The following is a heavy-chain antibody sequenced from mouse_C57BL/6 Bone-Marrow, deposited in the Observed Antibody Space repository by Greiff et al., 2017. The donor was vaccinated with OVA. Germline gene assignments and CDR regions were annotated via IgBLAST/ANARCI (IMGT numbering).Heavy chain of an antibody. CDR1: GFSLTSYG. CDR2: IWRGGST. D-gene: IGHD1-1*01. CDR3: AKNYYGSRENG. V-gene: IGHV2-5*01. J-gene: IGHJ2*01. Sequence: QVQLQQSGPGLVQPSQSLSITCTVSGFSLTSYGVHWVRQSPGKGLEWLGVIWRGGSTDYNAAFISRLSIFKDNSKSQVFFKMNRLQADDTAIYYCAKNYYGSRENGWGQGTTLTVSS.